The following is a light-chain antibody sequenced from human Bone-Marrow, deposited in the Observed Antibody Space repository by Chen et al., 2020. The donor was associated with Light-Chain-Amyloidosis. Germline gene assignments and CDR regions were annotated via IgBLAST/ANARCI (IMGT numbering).Light chain of an antibody. CDR1: QSVTSY. Sequence: EIVLTHSPATVSLSPGYKATLSCRASQSVTSYLAWYQQRPGQAPRLLIYDASKRANGIPARFSGSGFGTDFTLTISSLEPEDFAVYYCQQRYNWPPVTFGGGTKVEIK. J-gene: IGKJ4*01. CDR2: DAS. CDR3: QQRYNWPPVT. V-gene: IGKV3-11*01.